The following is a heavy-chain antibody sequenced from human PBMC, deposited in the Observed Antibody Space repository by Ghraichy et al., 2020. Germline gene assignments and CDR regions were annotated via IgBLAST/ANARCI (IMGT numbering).Heavy chain of an antibody. Sequence: GESLNLSCAASGFTFSNYWMTWVRQAPGKGLEWVANIKQDGSAKYYVDSVRGRFTISRDNAKNSLYLEMNSLRAEDTAVYYCARDLFYSDRSGYYASDYWGQGTLVTVAS. CDR2: IKQDGSAK. V-gene: IGHV3-7*01. CDR1: GFTFSNYW. J-gene: IGHJ4*02. D-gene: IGHD3-22*01. CDR3: ARDLFYSDRSGYYASDY.